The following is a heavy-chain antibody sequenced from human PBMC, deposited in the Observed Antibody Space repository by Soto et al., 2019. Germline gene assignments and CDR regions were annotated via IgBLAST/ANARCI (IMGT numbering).Heavy chain of an antibody. V-gene: IGHV3-7*01. Sequence: GGSLRLSCAASGFTFSTSWMDWVRQTPGKGLEWVANINQDGREKNYVDSVKGRFTISRDNAKNSLFLQMSSLTAEDSGLYYCTRYLDFWGQGTLVTVPS. J-gene: IGHJ4*02. CDR1: GFTFSTSW. CDR2: INQDGREK. CDR3: TRYLDF.